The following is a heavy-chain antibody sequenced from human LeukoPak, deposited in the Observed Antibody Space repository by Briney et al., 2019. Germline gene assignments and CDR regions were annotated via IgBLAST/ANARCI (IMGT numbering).Heavy chain of an antibody. CDR1: GFTFSNAW. CDR3: TTVVVVATIEDY. V-gene: IGHV3-15*01. J-gene: IGHJ4*02. CDR2: IKSKTDGGTT. D-gene: IGHD5-12*01. Sequence: GESLRLSCAASGFTFSNAWMSWVRQAPGKGLEWVGRIKSKTDGGTTDYAAPVKGRFTISRDDSKNTLYLQMNSLKAEDTAVYYCTTVVVVATIEDYWGQGTLVTVSS.